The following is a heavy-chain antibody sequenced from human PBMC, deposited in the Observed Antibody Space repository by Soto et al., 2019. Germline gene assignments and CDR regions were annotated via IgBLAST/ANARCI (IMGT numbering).Heavy chain of an antibody. D-gene: IGHD6-19*01. J-gene: IGHJ6*02. CDR2: IWYDGSNK. V-gene: IGHV3-33*01. Sequence: GGSLRLSCAASGFTFSSYGMHWVRQAPGKGLEWVAVIWYDGSNKYYADSVKGRFTISRDNSKNTLYLQMNSLRAEDTAVYYCARDSGYSSGWYGYYYGMDVWGQGTTVTVSS. CDR1: GFTFSSYG. CDR3: ARDSGYSSGWYGYYYGMDV.